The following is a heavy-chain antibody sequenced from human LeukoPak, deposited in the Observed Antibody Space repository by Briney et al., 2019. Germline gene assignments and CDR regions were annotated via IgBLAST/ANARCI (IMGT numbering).Heavy chain of an antibody. Sequence: GGSLRLSCAASGFSFSSHAMTWVRQAPGKGLEWVSTIRGNGDSTHYADSVKGRFTISRDISKNTPSLQMNSLRGEDSAIYYCAKGQELDDGVFDSWGQGTLVTVSS. V-gene: IGHV3-23*01. J-gene: IGHJ4*02. CDR2: IRGNGDST. CDR3: AKGQELDDGVFDS. D-gene: IGHD1-1*01. CDR1: GFSFSSHA.